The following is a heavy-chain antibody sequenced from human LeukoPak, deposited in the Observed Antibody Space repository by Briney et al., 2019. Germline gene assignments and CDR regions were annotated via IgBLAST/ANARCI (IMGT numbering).Heavy chain of an antibody. CDR1: GFTFSSYE. V-gene: IGHV3-48*03. Sequence: GGSLRLSCVASGFTFSSYEMNWVRQAPGKGLEWLSYIGSSDSTTHYADSVKGRFTISRDNAKNSLYLQMNSLRVEDTAVYYCARDLSSGLYSSGWYWGYWGQGTLVTVSS. CDR3: ARDLSSGLYSSGWYWGY. J-gene: IGHJ4*02. CDR2: IGSSDSTT. D-gene: IGHD6-19*01.